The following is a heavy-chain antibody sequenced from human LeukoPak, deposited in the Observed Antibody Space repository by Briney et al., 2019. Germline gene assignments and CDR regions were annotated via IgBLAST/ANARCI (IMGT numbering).Heavy chain of an antibody. J-gene: IGHJ4*02. Sequence: SETLSLTCTVSGGSISSYYWSWIRQPPGKGLEWIGYIYYSGSTNYNPSLKSRVTISVDTSKNQFSLKLSSVTAADTAVYYCARFVGYSYGYYFDYWGQGTLVTVSS. V-gene: IGHV4-59*01. CDR1: GGSISSYY. CDR3: ARFVGYSYGYYFDY. CDR2: IYYSGST. D-gene: IGHD5-18*01.